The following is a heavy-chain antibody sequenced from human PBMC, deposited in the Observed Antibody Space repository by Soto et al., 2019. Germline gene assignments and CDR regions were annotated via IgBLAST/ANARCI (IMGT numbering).Heavy chain of an antibody. D-gene: IGHD1-26*01. CDR3: ARDKGRIVGAKDY. CDR2: IWYDGSNK. Sequence: GGSLRLSCAASGFTFSSYGMHWVRQAPGKGLEWVAVIWYDGSNKYYADSVKGRFTISRDNSKNTLYLQMNSLRAEDTAVYYCARDKGRIVGAKDYWGQGTLVTVSS. CDR1: GFTFSSYG. V-gene: IGHV3-33*01. J-gene: IGHJ4*02.